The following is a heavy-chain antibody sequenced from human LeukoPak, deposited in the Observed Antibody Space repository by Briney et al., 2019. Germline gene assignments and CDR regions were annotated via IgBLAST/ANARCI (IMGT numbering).Heavy chain of an antibody. Sequence: GGSLRLSCAASGFTFSSYSMNWVRQAPGKGLEWVSSISSSSSYIYYAGSVKGRFTISRDNAKNSLYLQMNSLRAEDTAVHYCARDTYYYGSGSYYKFDYWGQGTLVTVSS. CDR1: GFTFSSYS. J-gene: IGHJ4*02. D-gene: IGHD3-10*01. V-gene: IGHV3-21*01. CDR3: ARDTYYYGSGSYYKFDY. CDR2: ISSSSSYI.